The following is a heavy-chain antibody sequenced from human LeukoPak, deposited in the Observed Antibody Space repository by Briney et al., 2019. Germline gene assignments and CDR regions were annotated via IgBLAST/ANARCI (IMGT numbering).Heavy chain of an antibody. CDR1: GFTFSSYA. J-gene: IGHJ4*02. CDR2: ISGSGGST. D-gene: IGHD2-21*02. Sequence: PGGSLRLPCAASGFTFSSYAMSWVRQAPGKGLEWVSAISGSGGSTYYADSVKGRFTISRDNSKNALYLQMNSLRAEDTAVYYCAKWTAIGSCYFDYWGQGTLVTVSS. CDR3: AKWTAIGSCYFDY. V-gene: IGHV3-23*01.